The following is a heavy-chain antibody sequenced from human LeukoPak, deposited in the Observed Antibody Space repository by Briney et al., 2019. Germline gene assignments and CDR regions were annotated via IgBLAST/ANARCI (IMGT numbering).Heavy chain of an antibody. Sequence: GASVKVSCKASGDIFNSYSISWVRQAPGQGLEWMGGIIPIIGSANYAQTFQGRVTITTEQSTSTAYMELSSLSSEDTAVYYCARVGRSRGSLPNSYYYMDVWGKGTTVTVSS. CDR1: GDIFNSYS. J-gene: IGHJ6*03. CDR3: ARVGRSRGSLPNSYYYMDV. CDR2: IIPIIGSA. D-gene: IGHD1-26*01. V-gene: IGHV1-69*16.